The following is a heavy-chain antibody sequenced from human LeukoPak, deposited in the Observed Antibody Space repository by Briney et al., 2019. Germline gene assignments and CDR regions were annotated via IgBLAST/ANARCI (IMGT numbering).Heavy chain of an antibody. CDR1: GFTFSTYS. D-gene: IGHD3-9*01. CDR3: ARDRGLRYFDWLPNYFDY. Sequence: GGSLRLSCAASGFTFSTYSLNWVRQAPGKGLEWVSYISSTSNTIHYADSVKGRFTTSRDNAKNSLYLQMNSLRAEDTAVYYCARDRGLRYFDWLPNYFDYWGQGTLVTVSS. V-gene: IGHV3-48*01. CDR2: ISSTSNTI. J-gene: IGHJ4*02.